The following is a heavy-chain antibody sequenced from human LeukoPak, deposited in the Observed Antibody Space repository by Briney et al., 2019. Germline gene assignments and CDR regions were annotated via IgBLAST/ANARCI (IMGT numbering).Heavy chain of an antibody. CDR2: IIPIFGTA. J-gene: IGHJ4*02. Sequence: GASVKVSCKASGGTFISYAISWVRQAPGQGLEWMGRIIPIFGTANYAQKFQGRVTITTDESTSTAYMELSSLRSEDTAVYYCARESIEMATGLSYWGQGTLVTVSS. V-gene: IGHV1-69*05. CDR3: ARESIEMATGLSY. D-gene: IGHD5-24*01. CDR1: GGTFISYA.